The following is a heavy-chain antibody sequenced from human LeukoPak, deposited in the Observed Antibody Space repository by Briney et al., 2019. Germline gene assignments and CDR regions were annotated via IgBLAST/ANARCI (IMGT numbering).Heavy chain of an antibody. Sequence: SETLSLTCTVSGGSISSSSYYWSWIRQPPGKGLEWIGYIYYSGSTNYNPSLKSRVTISVDTSKNQFSLKLSSVTAADTAVYYCARAISWFGELLNPYYYMDVWGKGTTVTISS. CDR2: IYYSGST. J-gene: IGHJ6*03. CDR3: ARAISWFGELLNPYYYMDV. V-gene: IGHV4-61*01. D-gene: IGHD3-10*01. CDR1: GGSISSSSYY.